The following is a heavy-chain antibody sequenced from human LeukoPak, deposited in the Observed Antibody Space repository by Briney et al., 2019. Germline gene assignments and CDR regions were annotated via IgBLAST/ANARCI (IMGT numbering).Heavy chain of an antibody. CDR1: GFTFSSYS. CDR3: ARDFNAGSGLRNFDY. V-gene: IGHV3-21*01. CDR2: IGGSSSSI. Sequence: GGSLRLSCAASGFTFSSYSMNWVRQAPGKGLEWVSSIGGSSSSIYYADSLKGRFTISRDNAKNSLYLQMNSLRAEDTAVYYCARDFNAGSGLRNFDYWGQGTLVTVSS. J-gene: IGHJ4*02. D-gene: IGHD6-19*01.